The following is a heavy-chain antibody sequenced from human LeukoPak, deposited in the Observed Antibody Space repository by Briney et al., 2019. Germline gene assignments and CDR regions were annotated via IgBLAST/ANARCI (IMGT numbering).Heavy chain of an antibody. D-gene: IGHD2-15*01. V-gene: IGHV3-48*03. CDR2: ISSSGSTI. Sequence: PGGSLRLSCAASGFTFSSYEMNWVRQAPGKGLEWVSYISSSGSTIYYADSVKGRFTISRDNAKNSLYLQMNSLRAEDTAVYYCARECSGGSWLFTPYYYYMDVWGKGTTVTVSS. CDR3: ARECSGGSWLFTPYYYYMDV. CDR1: GFTFSSYE. J-gene: IGHJ6*03.